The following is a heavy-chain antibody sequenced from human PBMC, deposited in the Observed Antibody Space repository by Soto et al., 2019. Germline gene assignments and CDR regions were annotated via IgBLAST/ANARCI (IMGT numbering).Heavy chain of an antibody. CDR1: SDSIAGENW. J-gene: IGHJ4*02. D-gene: IGHD6-19*01. V-gene: IGHV4-4*02. CDR3: ARVFSSGSGWRYYFDF. Sequence: QVQLQESRPGLVKPSETLSLTCTVSSDSIAGENWWSWVRQPPGLGLVWIGEVFHTGGTNYNPSLNSRVTMEVDKSNNQFPRKHISGTAADAAVYYCARVFSSGSGWRYYFDFWGQGTLVSVSS. CDR2: VFHTGGT.